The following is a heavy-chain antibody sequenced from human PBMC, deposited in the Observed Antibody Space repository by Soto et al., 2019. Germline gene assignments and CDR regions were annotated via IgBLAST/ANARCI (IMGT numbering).Heavy chain of an antibody. V-gene: IGHV3-64D*08. J-gene: IGHJ4*02. CDR2: TYSKGGST. CDR1: GFTISSYA. Sequence: EVQLVESGGGLVQPGGSLRLSCSASGFTISSYAMHWVRQAPGKGLEYVSVTYSKGGSTYYADSVKGRFTISTDSSKNTLNLQMSSLRAEDTAVYYCVRDFWGFDYWGQGTLVTVSS. CDR3: VRDFWGFDY. D-gene: IGHD3-16*01.